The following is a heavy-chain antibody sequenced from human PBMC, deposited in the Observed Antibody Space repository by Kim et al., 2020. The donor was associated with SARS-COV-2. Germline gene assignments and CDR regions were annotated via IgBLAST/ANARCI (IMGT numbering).Heavy chain of an antibody. CDR3: ARDSCSRGSCYQGVDS. J-gene: IGHJ4*02. D-gene: IGHD2-15*01. Sequence: GGSLRLSCAASGFTFSSYAMHFVRPSPGTVLEWLALISYDGSNKYYADSVKGRFTISRDNSKNTLYLQMNSLRAEDTAVYYCARDSCSRGSCYQGVDSWGQGTLVTVSS. CDR2: ISYDGSNK. CDR1: GFTFSSYA. V-gene: IGHV3-30*04.